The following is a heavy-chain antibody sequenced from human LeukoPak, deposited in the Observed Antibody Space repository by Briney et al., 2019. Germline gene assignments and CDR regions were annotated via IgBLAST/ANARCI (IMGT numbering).Heavy chain of an antibody. CDR1: GYTLTELS. CDR2: FDPEDGET. Sequence: ASVKVSCKVSGYTLTELSMHWVRQAPGKGLEWMGGFDPEDGETIYAQKFQGRVTMTEDTSTDTAYMELSSLRSEDTAVYYCAISSPLGGSSAGYYYYYGMDVWGQGTTVTVSS. V-gene: IGHV1-24*01. CDR3: AISSPLGGSSAGYYYYYGMDV. D-gene: IGHD6-6*01. J-gene: IGHJ6*02.